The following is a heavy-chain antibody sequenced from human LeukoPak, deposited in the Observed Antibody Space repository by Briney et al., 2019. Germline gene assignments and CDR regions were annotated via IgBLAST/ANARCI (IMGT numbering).Heavy chain of an antibody. Sequence: ASVKVPCKVSGYTLTELSMHWVRQAPGKGLEWMGGFDPEDGETIYAQKFQGRVTMTEDTSTDTAYMELSSLRSEDTAVYYCATDDYGSGNFDYWGQGTLVTVSS. D-gene: IGHD3-10*01. CDR3: ATDDYGSGNFDY. CDR2: FDPEDGET. V-gene: IGHV1-24*01. J-gene: IGHJ4*02. CDR1: GYTLTELS.